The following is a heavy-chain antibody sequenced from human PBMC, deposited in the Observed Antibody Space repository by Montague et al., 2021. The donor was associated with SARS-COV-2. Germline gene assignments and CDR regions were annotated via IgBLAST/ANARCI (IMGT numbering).Heavy chain of an antibody. V-gene: IGHV3-53*01. CDR3: ARESDYDFWSGYSPYWYFDL. CDR1: GFTVSSNY. CDR2: IYSGGST. Sequence: SLRLSCAASGFTVSSNYMSWVRQAPGKGLEWVSVIYSGGSTYYADSVKGRFTISRDNSKNTLYLQMNSLRAADTAVYYCARESDYDFWSGYSPYWYFDLWGRGTLVTVSS. J-gene: IGHJ2*01. D-gene: IGHD3-3*01.